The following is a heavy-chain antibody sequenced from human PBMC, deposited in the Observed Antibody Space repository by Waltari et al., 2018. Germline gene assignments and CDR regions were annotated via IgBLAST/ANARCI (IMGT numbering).Heavy chain of an antibody. CDR3: ARDLPGIPWYFDI. J-gene: IGHJ2*01. CDR2: INGNSGTT. V-gene: IGHV4-59*12. D-gene: IGHD3-10*01. CDR1: GGSFSSYW. Sequence: QVQLQESGPGLVKPSETLSLTCAVSGGSFSSYWWSWIRQPPGKGLEWIGEINGNSGTTNYNPSLKSRVTISKDASKNQLSLKLSSVTAADTAVYYCARDLPGIPWYFDIWGPGTPITISS.